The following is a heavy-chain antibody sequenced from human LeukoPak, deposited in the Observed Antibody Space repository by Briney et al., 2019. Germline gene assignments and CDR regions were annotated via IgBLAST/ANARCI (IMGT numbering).Heavy chain of an antibody. Sequence: GGSLRLSCAASGFTFSSYAMHWVRQAPGKGLEWVAVISYEGSNKYYADSVKGRFTISGDNSKNTLYLQMNSLRAEDTAVYYCARGHSSYYFDYWGQGTLVTVSS. D-gene: IGHD2-15*01. V-gene: IGHV3-30-3*01. CDR3: ARGHSSYYFDY. CDR1: GFTFSSYA. J-gene: IGHJ4*02. CDR2: ISYEGSNK.